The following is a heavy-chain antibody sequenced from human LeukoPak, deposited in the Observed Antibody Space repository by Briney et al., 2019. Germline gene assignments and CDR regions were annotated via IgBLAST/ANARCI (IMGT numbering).Heavy chain of an antibody. CDR2: IYYSGST. CDR1: GGSISSYY. Sequence: SETPSLTCTVSGGSISSYYWSWIRQPPGKGLEWIGYIYYSGSTNYNPSLKSRVTISVDTSKNQFSLKLSSVTAADTAVYYCARDYYDYGDYLEWYFDLWGRGTLVTVSS. D-gene: IGHD4-17*01. CDR3: ARDYYDYGDYLEWYFDL. J-gene: IGHJ2*01. V-gene: IGHV4-59*01.